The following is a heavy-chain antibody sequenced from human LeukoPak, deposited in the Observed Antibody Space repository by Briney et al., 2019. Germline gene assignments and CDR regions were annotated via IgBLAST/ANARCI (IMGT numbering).Heavy chain of an antibody. CDR3: ARWNEYSSSSGWFDP. J-gene: IGHJ5*02. Sequence: GESLKISCKGSGYIFTSYWIGWVRQMPGKGLEWMGIIYPGVSETRYSPSFQGQVTISADKSISTAYLQWSSLKASDTAMYYCARWNEYSSSSGWFDPWGQGTLVTVSS. V-gene: IGHV5-51*01. CDR1: GYIFTSYW. D-gene: IGHD6-6*01. CDR2: IYPGVSET.